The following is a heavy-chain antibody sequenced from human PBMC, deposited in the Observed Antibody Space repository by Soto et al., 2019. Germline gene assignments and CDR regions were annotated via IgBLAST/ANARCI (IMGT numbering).Heavy chain of an antibody. CDR2: ISGSDGST. Sequence: EVQLLESGGGLVQPGGSLRLSCAASGFTFSSYAMSWVRQAPGKGLEWVSAISGSDGSTYYADSVKGRFTISRDNSKNTLSLQMNGLRAEDTAVYYCAKDLWGLVTMILAHWGQGTLVTVSS. CDR1: GFTFSSYA. D-gene: IGHD3-22*01. CDR3: AKDLWGLVTMILAH. V-gene: IGHV3-23*01. J-gene: IGHJ4*02.